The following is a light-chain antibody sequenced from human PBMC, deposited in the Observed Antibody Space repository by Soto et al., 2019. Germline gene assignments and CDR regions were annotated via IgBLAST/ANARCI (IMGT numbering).Light chain of an antibody. CDR3: QQFSSYPLT. CDR1: QRVSSSS. J-gene: IGKJ4*01. Sequence: EIVLTQSPATLSLSPGERATLSCRASQRVSSSSLAWYQHKPGQSPRLLIFGVSSRATDIPDRFSGGGSGTDFTLTISRLEPEDFAVYYCQQFSSYPLTFGGGTKVDIK. CDR2: GVS. V-gene: IGKV3-20*01.